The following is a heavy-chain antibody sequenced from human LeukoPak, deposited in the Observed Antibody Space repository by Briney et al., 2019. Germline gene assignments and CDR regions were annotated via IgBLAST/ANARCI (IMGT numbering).Heavy chain of an antibody. D-gene: IGHD5-12*01. CDR2: VNSDGTGT. J-gene: IGHJ6*03. Sequence: PGGSLRLSCAASGFTFSSYWMHWVRQAPGKGLVWVSRVNSDGTGTTYADSVEGRFTISRDNAKNTVYLQMNSLRAEDTAIYYCIRTLIVANSPYMDVWGKGTTVTVSS. V-gene: IGHV3-74*01. CDR3: IRTLIVANSPYMDV. CDR1: GFTFSSYW.